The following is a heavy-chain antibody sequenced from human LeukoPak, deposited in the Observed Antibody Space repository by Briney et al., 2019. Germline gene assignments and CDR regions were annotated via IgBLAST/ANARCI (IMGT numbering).Heavy chain of an antibody. CDR3: AKEAGYSSGWYDY. V-gene: IGHV3-23*01. D-gene: IGHD6-19*01. CDR2: ISGSGAGT. Sequence: GGSLRLSCAASGFTFSSYAMSWVRQAPGKGLEWVSGISGSGAGTYYADSVTGRFTVSRDNSKNTLYLQMNSLRAADTAAYYCAKEAGYSSGWYDYWGQGTPVTVSS. J-gene: IGHJ4*02. CDR1: GFTFSSYA.